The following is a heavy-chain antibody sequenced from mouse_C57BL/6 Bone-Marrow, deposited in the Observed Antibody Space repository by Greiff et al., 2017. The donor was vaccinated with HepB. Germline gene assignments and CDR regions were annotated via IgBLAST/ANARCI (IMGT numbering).Heavy chain of an antibody. CDR3: ARVPLYYYGSSPYFDY. CDR2: ILPGSGST. D-gene: IGHD1-1*01. J-gene: IGHJ2*01. Sequence: QVQLQQSGAELMKPGASVKLSCKATGYTFTGYWIEWVKQRPGHGLEWIGEILPGSGSTNYNEKFKGKATFTADTSSNTAYMQLSSLTTEDSAIYYCARVPLYYYGSSPYFDYWGQGTTLTVSS. CDR1: GYTFTGYW. V-gene: IGHV1-9*01.